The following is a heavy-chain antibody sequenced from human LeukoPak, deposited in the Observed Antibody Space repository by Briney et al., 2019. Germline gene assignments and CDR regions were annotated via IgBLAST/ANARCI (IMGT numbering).Heavy chain of an antibody. J-gene: IGHJ4*02. V-gene: IGHV3-30*03. Sequence: PGRSLRLSCAASGLTFSSYGMHWVRQAPGKGLEWVAVTSYDGRNKYYADSVKGRFTISRDNSKNTLYLQMNSLRAEDTAVYYCASHWAQQVVSDYWGQGTLVTVSS. CDR1: GLTFSSYG. CDR3: ASHWAQQVVSDY. D-gene: IGHD6-13*01. CDR2: TSYDGRNK.